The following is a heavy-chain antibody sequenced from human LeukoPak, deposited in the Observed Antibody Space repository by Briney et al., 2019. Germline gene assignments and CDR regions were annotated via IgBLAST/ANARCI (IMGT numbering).Heavy chain of an antibody. D-gene: IGHD3-10*01. J-gene: IGHJ4*02. V-gene: IGHV5-51*01. CDR1: GYTFTNYW. CDR2: IYPGDYPGDSDT. CDR3: AREESDASGSYYSNY. Sequence: GESLKISCKGSGYTFTNYWIGWVRQMPGKGLEWMGIIYPGDYPGDSDTRCSPSFQGQVTISADKSISTAYLQWSSLKASDTAMYYCAREESDASGSYYSNYWGQGTLVTVSS.